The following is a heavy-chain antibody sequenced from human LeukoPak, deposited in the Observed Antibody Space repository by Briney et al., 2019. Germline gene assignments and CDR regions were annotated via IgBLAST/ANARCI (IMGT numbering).Heavy chain of an antibody. CDR3: ARDLDNVWGSYRYKAGY. CDR2: IIPIFGTA. V-gene: IGHV1-69*01. J-gene: IGHJ4*02. D-gene: IGHD3-16*02. CDR1: GGTFSSYA. Sequence: GSSVKVSCKASGGTFSSYAISWVRQAPGQGLEWVGGIIPIFGTANYAQKFQGRVTITADESTSTAYMELSSLRSEDTAVYYCARDLDNVWGSYRYKAGYWGQGTLVTVSS.